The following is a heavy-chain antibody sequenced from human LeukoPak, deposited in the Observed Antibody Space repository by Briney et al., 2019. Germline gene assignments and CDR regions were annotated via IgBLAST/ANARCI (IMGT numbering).Heavy chain of an antibody. J-gene: IGHJ4*02. CDR2: IIPIFGTA. CDR1: GGTFSSYA. V-gene: IGHV1-69*05. CDR3: ARGYCSGGSCYLYFDY. D-gene: IGHD2-15*01. Sequence: ASVKVSCKASGGTFSSYAISWVRQAPGQGLEWMGGIIPIFGTASYAQKFQGRVTMTRDMSTSTVYMELSSLRSEDTAVYYCARGYCSGGSCYLYFDYWGQGTLVTVSS.